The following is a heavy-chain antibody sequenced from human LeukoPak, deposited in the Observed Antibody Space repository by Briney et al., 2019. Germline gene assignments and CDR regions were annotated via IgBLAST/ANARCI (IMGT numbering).Heavy chain of an antibody. Sequence: PGGSLMLSCAASGFTFSSYAMTWVRQAPGKGLEWVSGVSGSGGSTYYADSVKGRFTISRDNAKNSLYLQMNSLRAEDTAVYYCARPYYYGSGSYFLWGQGTLVTVSS. CDR2: VSGSGGST. J-gene: IGHJ4*02. CDR1: GFTFSSYA. CDR3: ARPYYYGSGSYFL. V-gene: IGHV3-23*01. D-gene: IGHD3-10*01.